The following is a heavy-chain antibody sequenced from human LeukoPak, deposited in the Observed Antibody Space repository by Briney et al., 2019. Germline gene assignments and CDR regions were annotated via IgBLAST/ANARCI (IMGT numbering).Heavy chain of an antibody. D-gene: IGHD3-22*01. CDR3: AGDSSSYYTIDY. J-gene: IGHJ4*02. V-gene: IGHV1-2*02. CDR1: GYTFTGYY. Sequence: ASVKVSCKASGYTFTGYYMHWVRQAPGQGLEWMGWINPNSGGTNYAQKFQGRVTMTRDTSISTAYMELSRLRSDDTAVYYCAGDSSSYYTIDYWGQGTLVTVSS. CDR2: INPNSGGT.